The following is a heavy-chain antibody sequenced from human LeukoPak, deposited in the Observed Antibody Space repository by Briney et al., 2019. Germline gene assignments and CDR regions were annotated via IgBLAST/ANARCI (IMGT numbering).Heavy chain of an antibody. Sequence: QPGGSLRLSCAASGFTFSSYNMNWVRQAPGKGLEWVAVISYDGSNKYYADSVKGRFTISRDNSKNTLHLQMNSLRGEDTAVYYCARPSYSSGWSFFDYWGQGTLVTVSS. J-gene: IGHJ4*02. V-gene: IGHV3-30*03. CDR1: GFTFSSYN. D-gene: IGHD6-19*01. CDR3: ARPSYSSGWSFFDY. CDR2: ISYDGSNK.